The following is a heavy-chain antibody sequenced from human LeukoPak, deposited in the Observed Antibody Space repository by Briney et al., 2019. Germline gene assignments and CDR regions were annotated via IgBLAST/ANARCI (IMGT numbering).Heavy chain of an antibody. Sequence: RGSLRLSCAASGFTFSSYAMHWVRQAPGKGLEWVAFIRYDGSNKYYADSVKGRFTISRDSSKNTLYLQMNSLRAEDTAVYYCAKAGRGYCSSTSCSFDYWGQGTLVTVSS. CDR1: GFTFSSYA. V-gene: IGHV3-30*02. CDR2: IRYDGSNK. J-gene: IGHJ4*02. D-gene: IGHD2-2*01. CDR3: AKAGRGYCSSTSCSFDY.